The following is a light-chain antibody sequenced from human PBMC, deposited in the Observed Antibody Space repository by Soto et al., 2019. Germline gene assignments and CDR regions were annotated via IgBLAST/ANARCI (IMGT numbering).Light chain of an antibody. CDR1: QGISNY. J-gene: IGKJ1*01. V-gene: IGKV1-27*01. CDR3: QKYDSAPRT. Sequence: DIQMTQSPSSLSASVGDTVTITCRASQGISNYLAWYQQTPGKVPKLLIYAASTLQSGVPSRFSGSGSGTDFTLTISSLQPEDVGTYYCQKYDSAPRTFGPGTKVEIK. CDR2: AAS.